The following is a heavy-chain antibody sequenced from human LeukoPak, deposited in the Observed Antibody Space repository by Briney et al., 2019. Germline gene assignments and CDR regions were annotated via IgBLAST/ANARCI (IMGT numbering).Heavy chain of an antibody. D-gene: IGHD3-22*01. V-gene: IGHV3-23*01. CDR1: GFTFSSYA. CDR3: AKTNYYDSSGPRAKFDY. CDR2: ISGSGGST. Sequence: RGSLRLSCAASGFTFSSYAMSWVRQAPGKGLEWVSAISGSGGSTYYADSVKGRFTISRDNSKNTLYLQMNSLRAEDTAVYYCAKTNYYDSSGPRAKFDYWGQGTLVTVSS. J-gene: IGHJ4*02.